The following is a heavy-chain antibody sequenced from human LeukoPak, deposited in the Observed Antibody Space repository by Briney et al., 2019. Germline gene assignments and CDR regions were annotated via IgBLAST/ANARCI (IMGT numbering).Heavy chain of an antibody. CDR3: ARDGGKGGNSDY. CDR2: ISSSTSII. D-gene: IGHD2-15*01. V-gene: IGHV3-48*02. CDR1: GFTFSSYS. Sequence: GGSLRLSCAASGFTFSSYSMNWVRQAPGKGLQWVSYISSSTSIIYYADSVKCRFTISRDNAKNSLYLQMNSLRDEDTAVYYCARDGGKGGNSDYWGQGTLVTVSS. J-gene: IGHJ4*02.